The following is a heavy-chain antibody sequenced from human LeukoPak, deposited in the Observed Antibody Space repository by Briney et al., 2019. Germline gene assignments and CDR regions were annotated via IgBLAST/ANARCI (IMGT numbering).Heavy chain of an antibody. CDR2: INHSGIT. CDR3: ARGENDYVWGSYRYLYPPLDY. D-gene: IGHD3-16*02. J-gene: IGHJ4*02. CDR1: GGSFSGYY. Sequence: SETLSLTCAVYGGSFSGYYWSWIRQPPGKGLEWIGEINHSGITNYNPSLKSRVTISVDTSKNQFSLKLSSVTAADTAVYYCARGENDYVWGSYRYLYPPLDYWGQGTLVTVSS. V-gene: IGHV4-34*01.